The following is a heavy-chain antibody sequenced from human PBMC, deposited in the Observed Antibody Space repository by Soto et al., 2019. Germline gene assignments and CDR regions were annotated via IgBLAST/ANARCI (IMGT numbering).Heavy chain of an antibody. CDR3: AREDSSGWYSPY. D-gene: IGHD6-19*01. Sequence: GGSLTLSCAASGFSFSIFGMHWVRQAPGKGLEWVAVIWYDGSKKLYVDSVKGRFTISRDDSKNTLYLQMHSLIAEDTAVYYCAREDSSGWYSPYWGQGTLVTVSS. CDR1: GFSFSIFG. V-gene: IGHV3-33*01. J-gene: IGHJ4*02. CDR2: IWYDGSKK.